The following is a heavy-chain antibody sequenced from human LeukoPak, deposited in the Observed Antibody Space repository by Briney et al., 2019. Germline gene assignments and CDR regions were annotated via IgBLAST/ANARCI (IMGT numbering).Heavy chain of an antibody. Sequence: GGSLRLSCAASGFTFDDYTMHWVRQAPGKGLEWVSLISWDGGSTYYADSVKGRFTISRDNSKNSLYLQMNSLRTEDTALYYCAKILGSGNQLDYWGQGTLVTVSS. CDR3: AKILGSGNQLDY. CDR1: GFTFDDYT. CDR2: ISWDGGST. J-gene: IGHJ4*02. V-gene: IGHV3-43*01. D-gene: IGHD1-26*01.